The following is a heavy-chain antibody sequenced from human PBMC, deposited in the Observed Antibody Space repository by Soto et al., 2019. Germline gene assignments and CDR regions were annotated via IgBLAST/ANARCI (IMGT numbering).Heavy chain of an antibody. D-gene: IGHD1-20*01. J-gene: IGHJ4*02. V-gene: IGHV3-7*05. CDR1: GFPFSSHW. CDR2: IKQDGSEK. Sequence: EVQLVESGGGLVQPGGSRRLSCAASGFPFSSHWMTWVRQAPGKGLEWVDYIKQDGSEKYYVDSVMGRFTMSRDNTQSSLSLQMNTLRVEDSAVYYCARITSPGYFDSWGQGTLVTVSS. CDR3: ARITSPGYFDS.